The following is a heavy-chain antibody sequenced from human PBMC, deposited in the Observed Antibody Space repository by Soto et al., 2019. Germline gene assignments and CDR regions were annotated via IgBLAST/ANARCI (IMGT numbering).Heavy chain of an antibody. CDR3: ARGGSAGHEGAY. CDR2: INQDGSQK. J-gene: IGHJ4*02. D-gene: IGHD6-19*01. Sequence: EVQLVESGGGLVQPGGSLRLSCAASGLTFSTYWMTWVRQAPGKGLEWVANINQDGSQKYYVDSMKGRFTISRDNAKNSLYLQMNSLRAEDTAVYCCARGGSAGHEGAYWGQGTLVTVAS. CDR1: GLTFSTYW. V-gene: IGHV3-7*01.